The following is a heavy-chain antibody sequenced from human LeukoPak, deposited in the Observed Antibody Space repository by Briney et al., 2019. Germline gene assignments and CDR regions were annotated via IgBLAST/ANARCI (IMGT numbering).Heavy chain of an antibody. CDR2: IYYSGST. D-gene: IGHD4-23*01. J-gene: IGHJ3*02. CDR1: GFTFSSYG. V-gene: IGHV4-31*02. CDR3: ARFYGGNSGMLPRATFDI. Sequence: LRLSCAASGFTFSSYGMHWVRQHPGKGLEWIGYIYYSGSTYYNPSLRSRVTISVDMSKDQFSLKLNSVTAADTAVYYCARFYGGNSGMLPRATFDIWGQGTMVTVSS.